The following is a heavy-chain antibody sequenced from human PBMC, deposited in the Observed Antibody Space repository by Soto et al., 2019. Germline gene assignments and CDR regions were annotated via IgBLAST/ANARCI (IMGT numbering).Heavy chain of an antibody. D-gene: IGHD3-16*01. CDR3: VRPRPSGENYGMDV. CDR2: LYTEGTT. CDR1: GLTVSHNY. Sequence: GGSLRLSCVASGLTVSHNYMAWVRHAPEMGLEWVSILYTEGTTYYADSVKGRFTISRDSSKNTLFLQMDSLRAEDTAVYYCVRPRPSGENYGMDVWGQGTTVTVSS. V-gene: IGHV3-53*01. J-gene: IGHJ6*02.